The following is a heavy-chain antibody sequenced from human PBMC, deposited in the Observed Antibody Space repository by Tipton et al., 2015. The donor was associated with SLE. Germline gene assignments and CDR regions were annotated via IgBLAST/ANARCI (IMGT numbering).Heavy chain of an antibody. D-gene: IGHD3-16*01. V-gene: IGHV4-34*01. CDR2: INHSGST. Sequence: TLSLTCAVYGGSFSGYYWSWIRQPPGKGLEWIGEINHSGSTNYNPSLKSRVTISVDTSKNQFSLKLSSVTAADTAVYYCATLKFLGELGIGRDYGGQGTLVTVPT. CDR1: GGSFSGYY. CDR3: ATLKFLGELGIGRDY. J-gene: IGHJ4*02.